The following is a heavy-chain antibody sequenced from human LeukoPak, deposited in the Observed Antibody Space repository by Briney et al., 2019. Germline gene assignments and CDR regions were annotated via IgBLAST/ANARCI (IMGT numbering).Heavy chain of an antibody. V-gene: IGHV3-48*01. Sequence: GGSLRLSCAASGFTFSSYSMNWVRQAPGKGLEWVSYISSSSSTIYYADSVKGRFTISRDNAKNSPYLQMNSLRAEDTAAYYCARDPMDSSSWYPFDYWGQGTLVTVSS. J-gene: IGHJ4*02. D-gene: IGHD6-13*01. CDR2: ISSSSSTI. CDR3: ARDPMDSSSWYPFDY. CDR1: GFTFSSYS.